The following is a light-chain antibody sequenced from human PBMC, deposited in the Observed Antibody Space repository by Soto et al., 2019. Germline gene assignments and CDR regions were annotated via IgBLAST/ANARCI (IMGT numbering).Light chain of an antibody. CDR2: DVS. V-gene: IGLV2-14*01. J-gene: IGLJ2*01. CDR3: SSYSSSNTLGV. CDR1: SSDVGGYKY. Sequence: QSVLTQPASVSGSPGQSITISSTGTSSDVGGYKYVSWYQQHPGKAPKLMIYDVSNRPSGVSNRFSGSKSGNTASLTISGLQAEDEADYYCSSYSSSNTLGVFGGGTKLTVL.